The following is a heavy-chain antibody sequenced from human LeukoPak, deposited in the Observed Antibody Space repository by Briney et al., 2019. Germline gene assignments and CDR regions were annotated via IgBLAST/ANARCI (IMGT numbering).Heavy chain of an antibody. CDR3: AIRTARWFGELLGPFVS. CDR1: GGTFSSYA. D-gene: IGHD3-10*01. Sequence: ASVKVSCKASGGTFSSYAISWVRQAPGQGLEWMGVIIPIFGTANYAQKFQGRVTITTDESTSTAYMELSSLRSEDTAVDFWAIRTARWFGELLGPFVSWVQPTMVSDSS. CDR2: IIPIFGTA. V-gene: IGHV1-69*05. J-gene: IGHJ3*02.